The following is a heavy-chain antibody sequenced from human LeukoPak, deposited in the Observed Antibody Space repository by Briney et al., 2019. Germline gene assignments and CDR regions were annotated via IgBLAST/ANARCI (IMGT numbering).Heavy chain of an antibody. Sequence: GGPLRLSCAASGFTFSNYAMNWVRQAPGEGLEWVSAISVSGGSTYYADSVKGRFTISRDNSKNTLYLQMNSLRAEDTAVYYCAKGGVTYYYDSSGQFDAFDIWGQGTMVTVSS. CDR2: ISVSGGST. V-gene: IGHV3-23*01. D-gene: IGHD3-22*01. J-gene: IGHJ3*02. CDR3: AKGGVTYYYDSSGQFDAFDI. CDR1: GFTFSNYA.